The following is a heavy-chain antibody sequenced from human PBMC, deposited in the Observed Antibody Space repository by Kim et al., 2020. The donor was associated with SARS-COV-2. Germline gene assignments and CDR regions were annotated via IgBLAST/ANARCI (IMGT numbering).Heavy chain of an antibody. D-gene: IGHD6-13*01. J-gene: IGHJ4*02. CDR3: ARLDSSSWYLRRPPGHFDY. CDR1: GGSISSSSYY. V-gene: IGHV4-39*01. Sequence: SETLSLTCTVSGGSISSSSYYWGWIRQPPGKGLEWIGSIYYSGSTYYNPSLKSRVTISVDTSKNQFSLKLSSVTAADTAVYYCARLDSSSWYLRRPPGHFDYWGQGTLVTVSS. CDR2: IYYSGST.